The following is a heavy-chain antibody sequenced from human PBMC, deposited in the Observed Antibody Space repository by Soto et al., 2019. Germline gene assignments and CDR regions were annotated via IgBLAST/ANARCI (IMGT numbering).Heavy chain of an antibody. D-gene: IGHD5-18*01. J-gene: IGHJ4*02. Sequence: GGSLRLSCAASGFSFRNYAMNWVRQATGKGLEWVSAISGGGGSTYYADSVKGRFTISRDNSKNTLYLQMNSLRAEDTAVYYCAKGGFYGYNSFDYWGQGTLVPVSS. CDR1: GFSFRNYA. CDR2: ISGGGGST. CDR3: AKGGFYGYNSFDY. V-gene: IGHV3-23*01.